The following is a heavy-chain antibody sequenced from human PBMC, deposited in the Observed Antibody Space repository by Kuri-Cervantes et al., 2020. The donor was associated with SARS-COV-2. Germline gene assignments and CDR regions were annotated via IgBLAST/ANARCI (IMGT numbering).Heavy chain of an antibody. CDR1: GYTFTSYG. D-gene: IGHD3-16*01. J-gene: IGHJ4*02. CDR2: MNPNSGNT. Sequence: ASVKVSCKASGYTFTSYGISWVRQATGQGLEWMGWMNPNSGNTGYAQKFQGRVTMTEDTSTDTAYMELSSLRSEDTAVYYCATEGGLDYWGQGTLVTVSS. V-gene: IGHV1-8*02. CDR3: ATEGGLDY.